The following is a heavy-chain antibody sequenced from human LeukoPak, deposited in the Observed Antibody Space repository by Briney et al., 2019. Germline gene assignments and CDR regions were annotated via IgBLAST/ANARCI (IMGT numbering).Heavy chain of an antibody. J-gene: IGHJ4*02. CDR2: ISSSSNYI. V-gene: IGHV3-21*04. CDR1: GFTFSSYS. Sequence: GGSLRLSCAASGFTFSSYSVNWVRQAPGKGLEWVSSISSSSNYIYYADSVKGRFTISRDTAKNTLYLQMNSLRVEDTAVYYCAKDRAWGYYDPDYWGQGTLVTVSS. D-gene: IGHD3-22*01. CDR3: AKDRAWGYYDPDY.